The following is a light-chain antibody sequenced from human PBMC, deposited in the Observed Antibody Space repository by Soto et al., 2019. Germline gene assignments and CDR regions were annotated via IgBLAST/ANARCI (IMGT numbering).Light chain of an antibody. CDR2: DNN. CDR3: GTWDSSLSVPV. J-gene: IGLJ2*01. V-gene: IGLV1-51*01. Sequence: QPVLTQPPSVSAAPGQKVTISCSGSSSNIGNNYVSWYQQLPGTAPKLLIYDNNKRPSGIPDRFSGSKSGTSATLGITGLQTGDEADYYCGTWDSSLSVPVFGGGTKVTVL. CDR1: SSNIGNNY.